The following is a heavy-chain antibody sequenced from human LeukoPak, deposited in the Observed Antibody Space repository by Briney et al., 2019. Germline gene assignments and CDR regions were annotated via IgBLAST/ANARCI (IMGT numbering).Heavy chain of an antibody. D-gene: IGHD2-15*01. CDR1: GYTFTSYG. V-gene: IGHV1-18*01. CDR3: ARDLCSGGSCYSGNDAFDI. CDR2: ISAYNGNT. Sequence: ASVKVSCKASGYTFTSYGISWVRQAPGQGLEWMGWISAYNGNTNYAQKLQGRVTMTTDTSTSTAYMELRSLRSDDTAVYYCARDLCSGGSCYSGNDAFDIWGQGKMVTVS. J-gene: IGHJ3*02.